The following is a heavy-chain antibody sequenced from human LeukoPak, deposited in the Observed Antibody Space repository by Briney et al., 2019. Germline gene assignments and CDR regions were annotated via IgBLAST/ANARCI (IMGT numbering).Heavy chain of an antibody. Sequence: GGSLRLSCAASGFTFTNYGMSWVRQTPGKGLEWVSVISRSGGDTYYADSVKGRFTIARDNSKNTLYLQMNSLRPEDTAVYYCAKDRRFLSNYYDSSGYLDYWGQGTLVTVSS. V-gene: IGHV3-23*01. CDR3: AKDRRFLSNYYDSSGYLDY. J-gene: IGHJ4*02. CDR1: GFTFTNYG. CDR2: ISRSGGDT. D-gene: IGHD3-22*01.